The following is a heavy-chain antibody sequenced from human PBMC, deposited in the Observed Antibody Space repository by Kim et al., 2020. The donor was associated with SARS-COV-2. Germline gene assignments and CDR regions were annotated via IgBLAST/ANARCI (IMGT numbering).Heavy chain of an antibody. D-gene: IGHD6-13*01. J-gene: IGHJ4*02. Sequence: NYNPSLKSRVTISVDTSTNQFSLKLSSVTAADTAVYYCASYSSSWSYFDYWGQGTLVTVSS. CDR3: ASYSSSWSYFDY. V-gene: IGHV4-4*09.